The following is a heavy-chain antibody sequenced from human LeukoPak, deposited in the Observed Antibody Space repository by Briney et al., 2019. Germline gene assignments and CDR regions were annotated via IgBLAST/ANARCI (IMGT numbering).Heavy chain of an antibody. CDR3: ARDKFAISWWFGEFSMGD. CDR1: GYSISSGYY. CDR2: IYHSGST. J-gene: IGHJ4*02. D-gene: IGHD3-10*01. V-gene: IGHV4-38-2*02. Sequence: PSETLSLTCTVSGYSISSGYYWGWIRQPPGKGLEWIGSIYHSGSTYYNPSLKSRVTISVDTSKNQFSLKLSSVTAADTAVYYCARDKFAISWWFGEFSMGDWGQGTLVTVSS.